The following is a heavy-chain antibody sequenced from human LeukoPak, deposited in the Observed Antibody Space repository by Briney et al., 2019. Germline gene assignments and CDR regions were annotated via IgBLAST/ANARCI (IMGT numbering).Heavy chain of an antibody. Sequence: RAGESLKISCKTSGYSFTIYWIGWVRQMPGKGLEWMGIIYPSDSDTRYSPSFQGQVTISADKSINTAYLQWSSLKASDTAMYYCARSYGARFDFWGQGTLVIVSS. CDR3: ARSYGARFDF. D-gene: IGHD4-17*01. CDR1: GYSFTIYW. V-gene: IGHV5-51*01. J-gene: IGHJ4*02. CDR2: IYPSDSDT.